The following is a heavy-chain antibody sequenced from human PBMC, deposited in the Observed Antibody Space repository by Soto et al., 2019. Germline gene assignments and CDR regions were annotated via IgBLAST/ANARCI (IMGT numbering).Heavy chain of an antibody. CDR3: ARDFWAGTTGYYYYGMDV. J-gene: IGHJ6*02. V-gene: IGHV3-33*01. Sequence: AGGSLRLSCAASGFTFSSYGMHWVRQAPGKGLEWVAVIWYDGSNKYYADSVKGRFTISRDNSKNTLYLQMNSLRAEDTAVYYCARDFWAGTTGYYYYGMDVWGQGTTVTVSS. CDR2: IWYDGSNK. CDR1: GFTFSSYG. D-gene: IGHD1-7*01.